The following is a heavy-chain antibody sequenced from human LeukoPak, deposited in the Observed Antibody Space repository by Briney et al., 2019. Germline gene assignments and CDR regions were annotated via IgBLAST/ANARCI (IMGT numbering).Heavy chain of an antibody. J-gene: IGHJ4*02. V-gene: IGHV3-30*18. CDR1: GFTFSSYG. Sequence: GGSLRLSCAASGFTFSSYGMHWVRQAPGKGLEWVAVISYDGSNKYYADSVKGRFTISRGNSKNTLYLLMNSLRAEDTAVYYCAKGGRYFDYWGQGTLVTVSS. CDR2: ISYDGSNK. D-gene: IGHD3-16*01. CDR3: AKGGRYFDY.